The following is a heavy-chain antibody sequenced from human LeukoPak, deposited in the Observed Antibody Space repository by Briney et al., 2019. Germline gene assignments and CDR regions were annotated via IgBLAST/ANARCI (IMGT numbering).Heavy chain of an antibody. CDR1: GYSISSGYY. Sequence: SETLSLTCTVSGYSISSGYYWGWIRQPPGKGLEWIGSIYHSGSTYYNPSLKSRVTISVDTSKNQFSLKLSSVTAADTAVYYCARVVVSEGFDPWGQGTLVTVSS. V-gene: IGHV4-38-2*02. CDR2: IYHSGST. CDR3: ARVVVSEGFDP. D-gene: IGHD2-21*01. J-gene: IGHJ5*02.